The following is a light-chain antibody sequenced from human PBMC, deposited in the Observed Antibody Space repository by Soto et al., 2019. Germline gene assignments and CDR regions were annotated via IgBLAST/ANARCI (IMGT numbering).Light chain of an antibody. J-gene: IGLJ1*01. CDR1: SSDVGGYNY. CDR2: EVS. CDR3: SSYTSSSTLGHV. Sequence: QSVLTQPASVSGYHGQSITISCTGTSSDVGGYNYVSWYQQHPGKAPKLMIYEVSNRPSGVSNRFSGSKSGNTASLTISGLQAEDEADYYCSSYTSSSTLGHVFGTGTKVTVL. V-gene: IGLV2-14*01.